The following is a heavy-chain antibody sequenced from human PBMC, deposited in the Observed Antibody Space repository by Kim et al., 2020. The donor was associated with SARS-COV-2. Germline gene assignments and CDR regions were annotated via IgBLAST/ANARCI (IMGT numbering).Heavy chain of an antibody. D-gene: IGHD6-6*01. CDR3: ARHSSSYTFDY. J-gene: IGHJ4*02. Sequence: NNYTPSPKSRDTNSVDTSKNQFTLKQSSVTAADTAVYYCARHSSSYTFDYWGQGTLVTVSS. CDR2: N. V-gene: IGHV4-59*08.